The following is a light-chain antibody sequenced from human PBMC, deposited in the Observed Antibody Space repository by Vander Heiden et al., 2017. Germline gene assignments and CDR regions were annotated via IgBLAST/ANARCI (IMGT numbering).Light chain of an antibody. CDR1: HSVSAN. J-gene: IGKJ2*01. CDR2: RAS. Sequence: IVMTQSLATLSLSPGERATLSCRASHSVSANLAWYQQKGGQTPRVLISRASTRATGIPARFSASGSGTDFSLTISSLQSEDFALYYCQQYDGWPYTFGQGTKLEIK. V-gene: IGKV3-15*01. CDR3: QQYDGWPYT.